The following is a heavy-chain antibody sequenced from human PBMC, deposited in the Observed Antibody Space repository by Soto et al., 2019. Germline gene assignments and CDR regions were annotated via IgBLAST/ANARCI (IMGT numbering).Heavy chain of an antibody. CDR3: ARGGVVVPAAMSPSYGMDV. Sequence: SETVSLTCTVSGGSISSGGYYWSWIRQHPGKGLEWIGYIYYSGSTYYNPSLKSRVTISVDTSKNQFSLKLSSVTAADTAVYYCARGGVVVPAAMSPSYGMDVWGQGTTVTVSS. J-gene: IGHJ6*02. CDR2: IYYSGST. CDR1: GGSISSGGYY. D-gene: IGHD2-2*01. V-gene: IGHV4-31*03.